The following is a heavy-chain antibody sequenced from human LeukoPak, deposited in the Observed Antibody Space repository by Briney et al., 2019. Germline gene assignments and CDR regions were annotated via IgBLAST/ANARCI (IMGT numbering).Heavy chain of an antibody. Sequence: SETLSLTCTVSGGSISSGSYYWSWIRQPAGKGLEWIGRIYTSGSTNYNPSLKSRFTISVDTSKNQFSLKLSSVTAADTAVYYWARDGGVLLCFEDLTPPPVWGKGTTVTVSS. CDR1: GGSISSGSYY. V-gene: IGHV4-61*02. D-gene: IGHD3-10*01. CDR2: IYTSGST. CDR3: ARDGGVLLCFEDLTPPPV. J-gene: IGHJ6*04.